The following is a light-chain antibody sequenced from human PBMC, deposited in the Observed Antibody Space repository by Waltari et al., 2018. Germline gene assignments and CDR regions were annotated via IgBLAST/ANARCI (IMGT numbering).Light chain of an antibody. V-gene: IGKV1-9*01. Sequence: DIQLTQSPSFLSGSVGDRVTITCRASQDMSSYLAWYQQKPGKAPKLLIYDASTLQSGVPSRFSGGGSGTEFTLTISSLQPEDFATYYCQQLNNYPRTFGPGTKVDIK. CDR3: QQLNNYPRT. CDR2: DAS. J-gene: IGKJ3*01. CDR1: QDMSSY.